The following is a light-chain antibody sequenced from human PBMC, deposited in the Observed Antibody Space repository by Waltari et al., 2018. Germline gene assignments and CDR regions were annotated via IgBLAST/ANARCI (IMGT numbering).Light chain of an antibody. Sequence: DVVMTQSPLSLPVTLGQPASISCRSSQSLVHSDGNPYLYWFQQRPGQSPRRLSYKVANRDGGVTDRFSCSGSGTDVTLKISRVEAEDVGVYSCMQGTHWPYTFGQGTKLETK. CDR1: QSLVHSDGNPY. CDR2: KVA. CDR3: MQGTHWPYT. J-gene: IGKJ2*01. V-gene: IGKV2-30*02.